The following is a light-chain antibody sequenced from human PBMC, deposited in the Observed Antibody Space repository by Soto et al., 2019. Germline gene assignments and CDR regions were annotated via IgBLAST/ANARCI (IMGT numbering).Light chain of an antibody. CDR1: ISDVGGYNF. Sequence: SVLTRPSSVNGAPGQAITISCTGTISDVGGYNFVSWYQQYPGKAPKLMICDVSNRPSGVSNRFSGSKSGNTASLTISGLQAEDEADYYCSSFTGSNYVFGTGTKVTVL. J-gene: IGLJ1*01. V-gene: IGLV2-14*03. CDR2: DVS. CDR3: SSFTGSNYV.